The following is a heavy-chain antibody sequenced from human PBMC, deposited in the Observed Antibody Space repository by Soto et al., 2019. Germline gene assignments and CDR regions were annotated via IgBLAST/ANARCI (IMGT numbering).Heavy chain of an antibody. V-gene: IGHV4-59*08. CDR2: IYYSGST. J-gene: IGHJ4*02. CDR1: GDSISSYY. D-gene: IGHD3-9*01. CDR3: ARHRARDSGDYEFDY. Sequence: QVQLQESGPGLVKPSETLSLTCTVSGDSISSYYWSWIRQPPGKGLEWIGYIYYSGSTKYNPCLKSRVTRAVATPNNQLSLKLSSVTAADAAVYYCARHRARDSGDYEFDYWGQGTLVTVSS.